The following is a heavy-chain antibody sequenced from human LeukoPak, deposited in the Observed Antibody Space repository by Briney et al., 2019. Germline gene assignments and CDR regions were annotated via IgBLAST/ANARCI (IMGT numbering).Heavy chain of an antibody. Sequence: ASVKVSCKASGYTFTSYGISWVRQAPGQGLEWMGWISAYNGNTNYAQKLQGRATMTTDTSTSTAYMELRSLRSDDPAVYYCARSQGRKATYCSSTSCYRVTVGHWYFDLWGRGTLVTVSS. CDR2: ISAYNGNT. D-gene: IGHD2-2*01. V-gene: IGHV1-18*01. J-gene: IGHJ2*01. CDR3: ARSQGRKATYCSSTSCYRVTVGHWYFDL. CDR1: GYTFTSYG.